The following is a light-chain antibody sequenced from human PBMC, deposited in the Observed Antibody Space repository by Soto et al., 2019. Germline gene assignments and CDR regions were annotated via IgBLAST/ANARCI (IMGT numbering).Light chain of an antibody. J-gene: IGKJ1*01. CDR1: QGVSSTY. CDR3: QQFGGSSRT. V-gene: IGKV3-20*01. Sequence: TQSPGTLSLSLGERATLSCRASQGVSSTYLAWYQQKPGQAPRLLIYCASFRATGIPDRFSGSGSGTDYTLTITRLEPEDVELYYCQQFGGSSRTFGQGTKVDIK. CDR2: CAS.